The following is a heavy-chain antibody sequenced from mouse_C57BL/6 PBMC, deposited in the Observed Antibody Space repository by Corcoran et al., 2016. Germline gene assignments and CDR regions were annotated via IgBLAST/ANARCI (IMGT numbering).Heavy chain of an antibody. J-gene: IGHJ2*01. V-gene: IGHV1-81*01. D-gene: IGHD1-1*01. CDR2: IYPKSGIT. CDR3: ARLRNYGSSYFDY. CDR1: AYTFPSYG. Sequence: QVQLQQSGAELARPGAPVKLSCKASAYTFPSYGISWVKQRTGQGLEWIGEIYPKSGITYYNEKFKGKATLTADKSTSTAYMELRSLTSEDSAVYFCARLRNYGSSYFDYWGQGTTLTVSS.